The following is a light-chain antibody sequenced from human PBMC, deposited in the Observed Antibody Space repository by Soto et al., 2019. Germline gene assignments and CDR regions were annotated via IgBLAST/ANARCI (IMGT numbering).Light chain of an antibody. CDR1: SGSIASNY. CDR2: EDN. J-gene: IGLJ2*01. Sequence: NFMLPQPHSVSESPGKPVTISCTRSSGSIASNYVQWYQQRPGSAPTPVIYEDNERPSGVPDRFSGSIDSSSNSASLTISGLKTDDEADYYCQSYHSGNVVFGGGTKLTVL. V-gene: IGLV6-57*04. CDR3: QSYHSGNVV.